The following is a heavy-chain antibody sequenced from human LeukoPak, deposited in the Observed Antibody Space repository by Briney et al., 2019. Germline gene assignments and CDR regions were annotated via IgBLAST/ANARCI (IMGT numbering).Heavy chain of an antibody. CDR2: INSDGSST. V-gene: IGHV3-74*01. Sequence: PGGSLRLSCAASGFTFSSYWMHWVRQAPGKGLVWVSRINSDGSSTSYADSVKGRFTISGDNAKNTLYLQMNSLRAEDTAVYYCAREITMIVVAQLRGVAFDIWGQGTMVTVSS. CDR1: GFTFSSYW. D-gene: IGHD3-22*01. CDR3: AREITMIVVAQLRGVAFDI. J-gene: IGHJ3*02.